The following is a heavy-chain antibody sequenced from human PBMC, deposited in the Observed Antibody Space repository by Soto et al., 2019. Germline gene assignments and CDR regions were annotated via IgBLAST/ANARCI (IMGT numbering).Heavy chain of an antibody. CDR2: INHSGST. V-gene: IGHV4-34*01. Sequence: SETLSLTCAVYGGSFSGYYWSWIRQPPGKGLEWIGEINHSGSTNYNPSLKSRVTISVDTSKNQFSLKLSSVTAADTAVYYCARGRGRLWLNYWGQGTLVTVSS. J-gene: IGHJ4*02. D-gene: IGHD5-18*01. CDR1: GGSFSGYY. CDR3: ARGRGRLWLNY.